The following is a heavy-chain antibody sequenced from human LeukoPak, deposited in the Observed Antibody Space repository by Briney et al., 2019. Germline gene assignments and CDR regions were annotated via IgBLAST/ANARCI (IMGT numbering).Heavy chain of an antibody. CDR2: MFHSGST. V-gene: IGHV4-38-2*02. Sequence: SETLSLTCTVSGYSISSGHYWAWIRQSPEKGLECIATMFHSGSTYYNPSLKSPVTTSVDTSKTEFSLNLSSVTAADTAVYYCARAGTNLGDYDYWGQGTLVTVSS. CDR1: GYSISSGHY. J-gene: IGHJ4*02. CDR3: ARAGTNLGDYDY. D-gene: IGHD4-17*01.